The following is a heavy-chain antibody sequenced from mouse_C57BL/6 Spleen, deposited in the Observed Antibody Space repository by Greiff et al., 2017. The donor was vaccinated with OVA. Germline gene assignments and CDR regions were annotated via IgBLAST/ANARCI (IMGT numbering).Heavy chain of an antibody. V-gene: IGHV5-9-1*02. CDR1: GFTFSSYA. CDR3: TREDGYPSYWYFDV. Sequence: EVKLVESGEGLVKPGGSLKLSCAASGFTFSSYAMSWVRQTPEKRLEWVAYISSGGDYIYYADTVKGRFTISRDNARNTLYLQMSSLKSEDTAMYYCTREDGYPSYWYFDVWGTGTTVTVSS. J-gene: IGHJ1*03. CDR2: ISSGGDYI. D-gene: IGHD2-3*01.